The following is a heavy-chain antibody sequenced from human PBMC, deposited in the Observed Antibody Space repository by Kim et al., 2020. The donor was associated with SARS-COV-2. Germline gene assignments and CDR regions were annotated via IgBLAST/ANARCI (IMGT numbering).Heavy chain of an antibody. V-gene: IGHV3-11*04. J-gene: IGHJ3*02. D-gene: IGHD2-2*01. CDR3: ARDDAVVRGYQLLRWYALDI. Sequence: RFTISRDNAKNSLYLQMNGLRAEDTAVYYCARDDAVVRGYQLLRWYALDIWGQGTMVTVSS.